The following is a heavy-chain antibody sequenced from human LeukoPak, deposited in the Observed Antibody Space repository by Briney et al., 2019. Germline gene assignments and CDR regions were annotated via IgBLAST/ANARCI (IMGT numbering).Heavy chain of an antibody. Sequence: GASVKVSCKASGYTFTSYAVHWVCRAPGQSLEWMGSINDGDGNTKYSQEFQGRVTITRDTSASIVYMELSSLRSEDMAFYYCARERGEFGGSYFLDYWGQGTLVTVSS. J-gene: IGHJ4*02. CDR2: INDGDGNT. CDR1: GYTFTSYA. V-gene: IGHV1-3*03. CDR3: ARERGEFGGSYFLDY. D-gene: IGHD1-26*01.